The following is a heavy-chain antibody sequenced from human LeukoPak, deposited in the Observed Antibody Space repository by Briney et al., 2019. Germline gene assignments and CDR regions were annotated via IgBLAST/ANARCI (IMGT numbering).Heavy chain of an antibody. CDR3: TTEVPGSSGWSFDY. D-gene: IGHD6-19*01. Sequence: GGSLRLSCAASGFTFSNAWMSWVRQAPGKGLEWVGRIKSKTDGGTTDYAAPVKGRFTISRDDSKNTLYLQMNSLKTEDTAVYYCTTEVPGSSGWSFDYWGQGTLVTVSS. CDR1: GFTFSNAW. V-gene: IGHV3-15*01. CDR2: IKSKTDGGTT. J-gene: IGHJ4*02.